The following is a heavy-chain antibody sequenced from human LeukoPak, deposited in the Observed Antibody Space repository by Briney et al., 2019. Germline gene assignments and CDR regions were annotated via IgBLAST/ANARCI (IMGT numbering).Heavy chain of an antibody. J-gene: IGHJ4*02. CDR2: VTGSGSGT. D-gene: IGHD3-10*01. Sequence: PGGSLRLSCTASGFTFNNYAMTWVRQAPGKGLEWVSTVTGSGSGTYYADSVKGRFTISRDNSKNTLYLQMNRLRAEDTALYDCAKNSEFYGSGKNSCGQGTLVAVTS. CDR1: GFTFNNYA. V-gene: IGHV3-23*01. CDR3: AKNSEFYGSGKNS.